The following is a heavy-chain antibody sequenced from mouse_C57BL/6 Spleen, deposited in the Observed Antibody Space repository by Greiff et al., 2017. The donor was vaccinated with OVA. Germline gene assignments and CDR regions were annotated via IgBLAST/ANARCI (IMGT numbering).Heavy chain of an antibody. CDR1: GFTFSDYG. CDR2: ISSGSSTI. CDR3: ARRKLYYGSSYAMDY. V-gene: IGHV5-17*01. D-gene: IGHD1-1*01. J-gene: IGHJ4*01. Sequence: EVKLMESGGGLVKPGGSLKLSCAASGFTFSDYGMHWVRQAPEKGLEWVAYISSGSSTIYYADTVKGRFTISRDNAKNTLFLQMTSLRSEDTAMYYCARRKLYYGSSYAMDYWGQGTSVTVSS.